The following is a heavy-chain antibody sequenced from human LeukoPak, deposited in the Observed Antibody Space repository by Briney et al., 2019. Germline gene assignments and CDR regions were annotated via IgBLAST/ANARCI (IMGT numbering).Heavy chain of an antibody. Sequence: GGSLRLSCAASGCTFSDYYMSWIRQAPGKGLEWVSYSSSSGSTIYYADSVKGRFTIARDNEKNSLYLKMNSLRAEDTAVYYCARGGYSSSWYVFYWGQGTLVTVSS. V-gene: IGHV3-11*04. CDR2: SSSSGSTI. CDR1: GCTFSDYY. CDR3: ARGGYSSSWYVFY. J-gene: IGHJ4*02. D-gene: IGHD6-13*01.